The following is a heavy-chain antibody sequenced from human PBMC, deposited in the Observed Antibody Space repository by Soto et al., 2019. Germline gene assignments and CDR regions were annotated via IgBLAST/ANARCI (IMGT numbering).Heavy chain of an antibody. CDR1: GFSLSTLGTC. CDR3: ARIPHYREFYYMDW. Sequence: SGPTLVNPTQTLTLTCTFSGFSLSTLGTCVTWIRQPPGKALEWLALINWDNNKYYSTSLKTRLTISRDTSKNQVVLTMTNVDPVDTATYFCARIPHYREFYYMDWWGQGTLATVSS. J-gene: IGHJ4*02. D-gene: IGHD3-10*01. CDR2: INWDNNK. V-gene: IGHV2-70*01.